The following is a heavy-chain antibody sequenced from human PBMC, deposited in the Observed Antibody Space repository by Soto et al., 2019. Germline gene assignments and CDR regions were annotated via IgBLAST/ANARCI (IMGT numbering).Heavy chain of an antibody. CDR3: ARGTDTWFFAL. J-gene: IGHJ2*01. V-gene: IGHV4-59*12. CDR1: GGSISSYY. CDR2: IYYSGST. D-gene: IGHD3-9*01. Sequence: SETQSLTCTVSGGSISSYYWSWIRQPPGKGLEWIGYIYYSGSTNYNPSLKSRVTISVDTSKNHFSLKLTSVTAADTAVYYCARGTDTWFFALWGRGTLVTVSS.